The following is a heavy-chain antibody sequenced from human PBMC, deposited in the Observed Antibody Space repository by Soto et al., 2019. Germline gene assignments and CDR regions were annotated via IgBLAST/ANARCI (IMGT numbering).Heavy chain of an antibody. CDR1: GASVSSGGFS. CDR2: ISYSGST. V-gene: IGHV4-61*08. J-gene: IGHJ4*02. Sequence: SETLSLTCTVAGASVSSGGFSWSWIRQPPGKGLEWIGSISYSGSTTYYPSLRSRVTISVDTSKNQFSLRLNSVTAADTAVYFCARVTFLIVGSVFSTPFDFWGQGTLVTVSS. D-gene: IGHD1-26*01. CDR3: ARVTFLIVGSVFSTPFDF.